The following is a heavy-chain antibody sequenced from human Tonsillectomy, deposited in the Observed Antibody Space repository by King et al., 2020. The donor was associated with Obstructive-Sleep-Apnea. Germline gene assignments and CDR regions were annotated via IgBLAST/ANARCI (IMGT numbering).Heavy chain of an antibody. Sequence: VQLVESGGGLVQPGRSLRLSCAASGFPFDDYAIHWVRQAPGKGLEGGSGISGNNDNIGYADAVQGRFTFSRDNAKNSLFFQMNSLRPEDAAFYYCVKEATMIRGVRHGMDVWGQGTTVTVSS. J-gene: IGHJ6*02. CDR1: GFPFDDYA. CDR3: VKEATMIRGVRHGMDV. CDR2: ISGNNDNI. V-gene: IGHV3-9*01. D-gene: IGHD3-10*01.